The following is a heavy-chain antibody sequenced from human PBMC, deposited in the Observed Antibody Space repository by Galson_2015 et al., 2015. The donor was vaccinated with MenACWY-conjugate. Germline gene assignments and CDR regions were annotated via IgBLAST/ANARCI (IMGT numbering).Heavy chain of an antibody. D-gene: IGHD5-12*01. CDR3: ARVGSGYSGYDLDY. Sequence: SLRLSCAGSGFTFNTNSMNWVRQAPGKGLEWVSYITGSSLTIYYTDSVKGRFTISRDNPKNSLYLQMTSLRAEDTAVYYCARVGSGYSGYDLDYWGQGALVTVSS. CDR1: GFTFNTNS. CDR2: ITGSSLTI. V-gene: IGHV3-48*04. J-gene: IGHJ4*02.